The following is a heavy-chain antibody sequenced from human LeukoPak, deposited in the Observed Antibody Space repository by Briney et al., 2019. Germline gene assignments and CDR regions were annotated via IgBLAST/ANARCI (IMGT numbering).Heavy chain of an antibody. D-gene: IGHD6-19*01. Sequence: GGSLRLSCAASGFTFSSYWMSWVRQAPGKGLEWVSAISGSGGSTYYADSVKGRFTISRDNSKNTLYLQMNSLRAEDTAVYYCAKGDAVAGTFDYWGQGTLVTVSS. J-gene: IGHJ4*02. V-gene: IGHV3-23*01. CDR1: GFTFSSYW. CDR3: AKGDAVAGTFDY. CDR2: ISGSGGST.